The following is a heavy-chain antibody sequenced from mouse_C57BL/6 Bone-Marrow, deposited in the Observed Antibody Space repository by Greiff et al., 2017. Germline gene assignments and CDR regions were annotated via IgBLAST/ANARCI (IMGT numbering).Heavy chain of an antibody. CDR3: DTTVVVPHWYCDV. D-gene: IGHD1-1*01. Sequence: QVQLQQPGAELVKPGASVKMSCKASGYNFTSYWINWVKQRPGQGLAWIGDIYPGSGSTNYNEKFKSKATLTVDTSSSTAYMQLSSLTFEDSAVYYWDTTVVVPHWYCDVWGTGTTVTVAS. CDR2: IYPGSGST. J-gene: IGHJ1*03. CDR1: GYNFTSYW. V-gene: IGHV1-55*01.